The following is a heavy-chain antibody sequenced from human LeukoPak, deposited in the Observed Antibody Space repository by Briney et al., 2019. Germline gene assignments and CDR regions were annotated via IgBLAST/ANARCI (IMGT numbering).Heavy chain of an antibody. CDR1: GFTFDDYA. J-gene: IGHJ4*02. D-gene: IGHD6-19*01. CDR2: ISWNSGSI. CDR3: ARAVAGDFDY. V-gene: IGHV3-9*01. Sequence: GGSLRLSCAASGFTFDDYAMHWVRQAPGKGLEWVSGISWNSGSIGYADSVKGRFTISRDNAKNSLYLQMNSLRAEDTTLYYCARAVAGDFDYWGQGTLVTVSS.